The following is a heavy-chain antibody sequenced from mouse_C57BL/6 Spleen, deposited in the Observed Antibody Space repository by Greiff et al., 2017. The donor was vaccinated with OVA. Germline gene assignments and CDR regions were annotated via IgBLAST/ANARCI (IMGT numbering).Heavy chain of an antibody. Sequence: EVQRVESGGGLVKPGGSLKLSCAASGFTFSDYGMHWVRQAPEKGLEWVAYISSGSSTIYYADTVKGRFTISRDNAKNTLFLQMTSLRSEDTAMYYCARNVYGAYWGQGTLVTVSA. J-gene: IGHJ3*01. CDR1: GFTFSDYG. V-gene: IGHV5-17*01. CDR2: ISSGSSTI. CDR3: ARNVYGAY. D-gene: IGHD2-2*01.